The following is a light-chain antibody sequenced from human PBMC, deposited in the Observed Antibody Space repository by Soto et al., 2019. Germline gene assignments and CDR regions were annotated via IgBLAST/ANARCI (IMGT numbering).Light chain of an antibody. CDR1: SSNIGADYT. Sequence: QSVLTQPPSVSGAAGQRVTISCTGTSSNIGADYTVHWYRQLPGTPPKLLNYGNNHRPSGVPDRFSGSKSGPSDSLAITGLQSEHEADYYCQSYDTGLGGMIFGGGTKLTVL. V-gene: IGLV1-40*01. CDR2: GNN. CDR3: QSYDTGLGGMI. J-gene: IGLJ2*01.